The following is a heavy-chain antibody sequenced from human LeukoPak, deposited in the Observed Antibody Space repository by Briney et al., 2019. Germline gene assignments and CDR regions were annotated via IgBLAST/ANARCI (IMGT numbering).Heavy chain of an antibody. CDR3: ARDLRMVGATRGYYFDY. J-gene: IGHJ4*02. V-gene: IGHV3-21*01. CDR2: ISSTSRYI. CDR1: GFTFSSYA. Sequence: GGSLRLSCAASGFTFSSYAMSWVRQAQGKGLEWVASISSTSRYINYADSVRGRITISRDNAKNSLYLHMNSLRAEDTAVYYCARDLRMVGATRGYYFDYWGQGTLVTVSS. D-gene: IGHD1-26*01.